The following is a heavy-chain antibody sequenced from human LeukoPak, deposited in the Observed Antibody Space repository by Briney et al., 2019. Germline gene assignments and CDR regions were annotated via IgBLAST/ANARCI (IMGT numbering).Heavy chain of an antibody. CDR2: IIPIFGTA. Sequence: ASVEVSCKASGGTFSSYAISWVRQAPGQGLEWMGRIIPIFGTANYAQKFQGRVTITTDESTSTAYMELSSLRSEDTAVYYCARGSGYEYFDYWGQGTLVTVSS. V-gene: IGHV1-69*05. CDR3: ARGSGYEYFDY. CDR1: GGTFSSYA. J-gene: IGHJ4*02. D-gene: IGHD5-12*01.